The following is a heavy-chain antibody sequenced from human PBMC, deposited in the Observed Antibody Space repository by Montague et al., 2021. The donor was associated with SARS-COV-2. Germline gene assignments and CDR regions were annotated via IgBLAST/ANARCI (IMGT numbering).Heavy chain of an antibody. CDR2: IYYSGST. CDR3: ARHTPDHITIVQAFDI. J-gene: IGHJ3*02. D-gene: IGHD3-10*01. Sequence: SETLSLTCTVSGGSISSYYWSWIRQPPGKGLEWIGYIYYSGSTNYNPSLKSRVTISVDTSKNQFSLKLSSVTAADTAVYYCARHTPDHITIVQAFDIWGQGTMVTVSS. CDR1: GGSISSYY. V-gene: IGHV4-59*08.